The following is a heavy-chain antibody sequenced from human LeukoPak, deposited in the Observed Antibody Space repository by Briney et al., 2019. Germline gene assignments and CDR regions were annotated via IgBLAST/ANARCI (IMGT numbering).Heavy chain of an antibody. D-gene: IGHD5-12*01. V-gene: IGHV1-24*01. Sequence: GASVKVSCKASGYTFTSYDINWVRQATGQGLEWMGGFDPEDGETIYAQKFQGRATMTGDTSTDTAYMELSSLRSEDTAVYYCATIRGYDKVGEGYWGQGTLVTVSS. CDR2: FDPEDGET. CDR1: GYTFTSYD. J-gene: IGHJ4*02. CDR3: ATIRGYDKVGEGY.